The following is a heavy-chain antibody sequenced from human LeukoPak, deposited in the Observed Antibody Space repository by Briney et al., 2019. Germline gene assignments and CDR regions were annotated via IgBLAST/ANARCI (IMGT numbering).Heavy chain of an antibody. CDR1: GGSISSSSYY. V-gene: IGHV4-39*01. CDR2: IYYSGST. CDR3: ARSHPISGYDSGPDAFDI. Sequence: SETLSLTCTVSGGSISSSSYYWGWIRQPPGKGLEWIGSIYYSGSTYYNPSLKSRVTISVDTSKNQFSLKLSSVTAADTAVYYCARSHPISGYDSGPDAFDIWGQGTMVTVSS. J-gene: IGHJ3*02. D-gene: IGHD5-12*01.